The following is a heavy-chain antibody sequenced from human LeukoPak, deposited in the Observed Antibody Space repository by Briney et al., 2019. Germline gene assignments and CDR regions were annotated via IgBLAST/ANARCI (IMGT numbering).Heavy chain of an antibody. J-gene: IGHJ4*02. CDR2: ISRSSTYK. D-gene: IGHD3-16*01. CDR1: GFTFSSYS. Sequence: GGSPRLSCAASGFTFSSYSMNWVRQAPGKGLEWVSSISRSSTYKYYADSVKGRFTISRDNAKNSLYLQMNSLRAEDTAVYYCARDLSGGRDDYWGQGILVTVSS. V-gene: IGHV3-21*01. CDR3: ARDLSGGRDDY.